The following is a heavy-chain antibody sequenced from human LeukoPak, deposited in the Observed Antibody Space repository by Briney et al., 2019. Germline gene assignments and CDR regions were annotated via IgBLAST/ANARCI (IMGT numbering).Heavy chain of an antibody. J-gene: IGHJ3*02. CDR1: GGSISSYY. V-gene: IGHV4-59*01. D-gene: IGHD6-19*01. CDR2: IYYSGST. Sequence: SETLSLTCTVSGGSISSYYWSWIRQPPGKGLEWIGYIYYSGSTNYNPSLKSRVTISVDTSKNQFSLKLSSVTAADTAAYYCARDSGYSSGWYLEAFDIWGQGTMVTVSS. CDR3: ARDSGYSSGWYLEAFDI.